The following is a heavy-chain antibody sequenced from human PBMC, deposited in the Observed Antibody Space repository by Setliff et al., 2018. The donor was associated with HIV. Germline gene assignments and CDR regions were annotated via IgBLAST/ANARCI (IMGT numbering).Heavy chain of an antibody. CDR1: GATSGDYY. CDR3: ARGVCSGGFCHPNFYHYMDV. D-gene: IGHD2-15*01. V-gene: IGHV4-31*03. CDR2: IYSSGTK. Sequence: PSETLSLTCTFSGATSGDYYWTWIRQHPVKGLEWIGYIYSSGTKYYNPSLKSRLAISLDTSKNQFSLNLKSVTAADAAVYYCARGVCSGGFCHPNFYHYMDVWGKGTTVTVSS. J-gene: IGHJ6*03.